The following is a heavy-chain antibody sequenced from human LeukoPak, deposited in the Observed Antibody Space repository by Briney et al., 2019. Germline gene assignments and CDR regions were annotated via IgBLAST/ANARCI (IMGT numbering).Heavy chain of an antibody. CDR2: IYPGDSDT. D-gene: IGHD2-15*01. J-gene: IGHJ1*01. Sequence: GESLKISCKGSGYSFTSYWIGWVRQMPGKGLVWMGIIYPGDSDTGYSPSFQGQVTISADKSISTAYLQWSSLKASDTAMYYCARAPRINCSGGSCYSGYFQHWGQGTLVTVSS. V-gene: IGHV5-51*01. CDR1: GYSFTSYW. CDR3: ARAPRINCSGGSCYSGYFQH.